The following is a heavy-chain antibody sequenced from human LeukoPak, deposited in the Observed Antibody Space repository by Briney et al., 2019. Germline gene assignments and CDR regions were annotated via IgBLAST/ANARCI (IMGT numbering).Heavy chain of an antibody. J-gene: IGHJ4*02. CDR3: AKSPRSGYSSGWYYFDY. Sequence: TGGSLRLSCAASGFTFSSYAMTWVRQAPGKGLEWVSGISGSGASTYYADSVKGRFTIPRDNSKNTLYLQMNSLRAEDTAVYYCAKSPRSGYSSGWYYFDYWGQGTLVTVSS. CDR2: ISGSGAST. CDR1: GFTFSSYA. V-gene: IGHV3-23*01. D-gene: IGHD6-19*01.